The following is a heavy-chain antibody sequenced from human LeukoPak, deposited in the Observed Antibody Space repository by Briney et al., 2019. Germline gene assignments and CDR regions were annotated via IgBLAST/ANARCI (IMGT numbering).Heavy chain of an antibody. J-gene: IGHJ4*02. V-gene: IGHV4-30-4*01. Sequence: SQTLSHTCTVSGGSISSGDYYWSWIRQPPGKGLEWIGYIYYSGSTYYNPSLKSRVTISVDTSKNQFSLKLSSVTAADTAVYYCARGPPPGDTFDYWGQGTLVTVSP. D-gene: IGHD7-27*01. CDR1: GGSISSGDYY. CDR2: IYYSGST. CDR3: ARGPPPGDTFDY.